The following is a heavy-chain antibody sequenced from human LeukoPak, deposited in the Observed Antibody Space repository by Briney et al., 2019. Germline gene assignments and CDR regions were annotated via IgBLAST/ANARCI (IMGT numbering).Heavy chain of an antibody. D-gene: IGHD5-12*01. CDR3: VRYSGYDYSFEY. V-gene: IGHV4-59*01. J-gene: IGHJ4*02. CDR1: SGSFSGYY. Sequence: SETLSLTCGVSSGSFSGYYWSWIRQPPGKGLEWIGYIYYSGSTNYNPSLKSRVTISVDTSKNQFSLKLSSVTAADTAVYYCVRYSGYDYSFEYWGQGTLVTVSS. CDR2: IYYSGST.